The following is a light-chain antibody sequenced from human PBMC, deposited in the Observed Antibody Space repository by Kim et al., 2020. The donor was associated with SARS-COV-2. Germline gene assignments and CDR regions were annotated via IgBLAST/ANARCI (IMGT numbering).Light chain of an antibody. J-gene: IGLJ2*01. V-gene: IGLV3-19*01. CDR1: KIRSEY. CDR2: LNN. CDR3: CSRDTPSDHVL. Sequence: AFGQTVRITCQGDKIRSEYTRWYQHKPGQAPTVAIHLNNSRPPGIPERFSSAYSGNTVSLTLTGAQADDEADYFCCSRDTPSDHVLFGGGTQLTVL.